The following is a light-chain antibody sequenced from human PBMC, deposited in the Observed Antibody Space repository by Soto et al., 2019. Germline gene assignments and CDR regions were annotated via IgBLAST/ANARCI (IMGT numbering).Light chain of an antibody. V-gene: IGKV3-15*01. CDR1: QTISSSN. Sequence: EIVLTQSASTLSGSAGERATLSCGASQTISSSNLAWYQQKNGQAPRLLTYGASTRATGIPARFSGSGYGTEFNLTISSLQSEDFAVYFCQQYSNWPRTFGQGTRLEIK. J-gene: IGKJ5*01. CDR2: GAS. CDR3: QQYSNWPRT.